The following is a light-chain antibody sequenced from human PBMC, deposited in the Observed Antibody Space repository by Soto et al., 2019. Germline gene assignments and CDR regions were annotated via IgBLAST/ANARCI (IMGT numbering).Light chain of an antibody. J-gene: IGLJ1*01. V-gene: IGLV1-40*01. CDR3: QSYDSSLSGRDV. Sequence: SVLTQPPSVSGAPGQRVTISCTGSSSNIGAGYDVHWYQQLPGTAPKLLIYGNSNRPSGVPDRFSGSKSGTSASLAITGLQAEDEADYYCQSYDSSLSGRDVFGTGTKLTVL. CDR1: SSNIGAGYD. CDR2: GNS.